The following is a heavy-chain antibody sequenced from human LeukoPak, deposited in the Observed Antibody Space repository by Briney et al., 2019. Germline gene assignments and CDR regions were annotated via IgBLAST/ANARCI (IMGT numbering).Heavy chain of an antibody. D-gene: IGHD4-17*01. V-gene: IGHV3-64*01. CDR1: GFIFSSFA. Sequence: GGSLRLSCAPPGFIFSSFALPWFGQAPGKGLEYVSAISSNGGTTYYANSVKGRFTISRDNSKNTLYFQMGSLRVEDMAVYYCARDRLWTTVSGAFDIWGQGTMVTVSS. CDR2: ISSNGGTT. J-gene: IGHJ3*02. CDR3: ARDRLWTTVSGAFDI.